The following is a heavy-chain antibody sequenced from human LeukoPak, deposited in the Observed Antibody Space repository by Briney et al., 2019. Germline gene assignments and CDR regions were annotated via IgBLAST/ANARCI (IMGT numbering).Heavy chain of an antibody. CDR2: MWYDGSNK. J-gene: IGHJ4*02. CDR1: GFTFSSYG. Sequence: PGGSLRLSCAASGFTFSSYGMHWVRQAPGKGLEWVAVMWYDGSNKYYADSVKGRFTISRDNSKNTLYLQMNSLRAEDTAVYYCARDAVYYGSGSHFDYWGQGTLVTVSS. D-gene: IGHD3-10*01. V-gene: IGHV3-33*01. CDR3: ARDAVYYGSGSHFDY.